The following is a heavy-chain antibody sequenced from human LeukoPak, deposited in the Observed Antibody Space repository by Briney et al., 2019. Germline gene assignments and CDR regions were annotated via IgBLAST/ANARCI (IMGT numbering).Heavy chain of an antibody. CDR1: GFTFSSYE. D-gene: IGHD2-2*01. V-gene: IGHV3-21*01. Sequence: GGSLRLSCAASGFTFSSYEMNWVRQAPGMGLEWVSSISSSSSYIYYADSVKGRFTISRDNAKNSLYLQMNSLRAEDTAVYYCARDASDTIFDYWGQGTLVTVSS. CDR2: ISSSSSYI. CDR3: ARDASDTIFDY. J-gene: IGHJ4*02.